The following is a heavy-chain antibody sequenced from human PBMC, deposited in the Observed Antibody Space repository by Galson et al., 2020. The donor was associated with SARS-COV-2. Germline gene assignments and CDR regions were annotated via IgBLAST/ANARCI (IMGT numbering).Heavy chain of an antibody. CDR1: GFSLRTSGMC. J-gene: IGHJ4*02. V-gene: IGHV2-70*01. Sequence: SGPTLVKPTQTLTLTCTFSGFSLRTSGMCVSWIRQLPGNALESLALIDWDDDKYYSTSLKTRLTISKDTSKNQVVLTMTNMDPVDTATYYCARVWWEQLRPGCCDYWGQGTLVTVSS. CDR3: ARVWWEQLRPGCCDY. CDR2: IDWDDDK. D-gene: IGHD1-26*01.